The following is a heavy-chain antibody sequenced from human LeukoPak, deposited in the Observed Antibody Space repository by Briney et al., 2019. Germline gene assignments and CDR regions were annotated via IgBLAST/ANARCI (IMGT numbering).Heavy chain of an antibody. CDR3: ARGWSSGWYSTGYYFDY. CDR1: GGSFSGYY. Sequence: SETLSLTCAVYGGSFSGYYWSWIRQPPGKGLEWIGEISHSGSTNYNPSLKSRVTISVDTSKNQFSLKLSSVTAADTAVYYCARGWSSGWYSTGYYFDYWGQGTLVTVSS. CDR2: ISHSGST. D-gene: IGHD6-19*01. J-gene: IGHJ4*02. V-gene: IGHV4-34*01.